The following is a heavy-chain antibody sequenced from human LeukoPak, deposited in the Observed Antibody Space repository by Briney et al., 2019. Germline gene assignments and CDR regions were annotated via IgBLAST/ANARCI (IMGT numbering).Heavy chain of an antibody. CDR2: ISAYNGKT. Sequence: GASVKVSCKASGYSFSKYGIGWVRQAPGQGLEWMGWISAYNGKTKYGQKVQGRVTMTTDTSTSTAYMELRSLISDDTAVYYCARDRQSEGFGELSLYAFDIWGQGTTVAVSS. CDR1: GYSFSKYG. D-gene: IGHD3-10*01. V-gene: IGHV1-18*04. CDR3: ARDRQSEGFGELSLYAFDI. J-gene: IGHJ3*02.